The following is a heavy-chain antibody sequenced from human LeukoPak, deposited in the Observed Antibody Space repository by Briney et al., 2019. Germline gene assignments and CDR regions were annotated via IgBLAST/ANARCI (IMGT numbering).Heavy chain of an antibody. J-gene: IGHJ4*02. CDR1: GFTFSSYG. D-gene: IGHD2-15*01. V-gene: IGHV3-30*02. CDR2: IRYDGSNK. CDR3: AKVSGSYLPNFDY. Sequence: GGSLRLSCAASGFTFSSYGMHWVRQAPDKGLEWVAFIRYDGSNKYYADSVKGRFTISRDNSKNTLYLQVNSLRAEDTAVYYCAKVSGSYLPNFDYWGQGTLVTVS.